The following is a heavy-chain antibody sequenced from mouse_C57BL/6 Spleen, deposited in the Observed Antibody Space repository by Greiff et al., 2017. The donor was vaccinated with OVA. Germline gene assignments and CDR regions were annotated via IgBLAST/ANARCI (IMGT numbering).Heavy chain of an antibody. CDR1: GYAFSSSW. V-gene: IGHV1-82*01. CDR2: IYPGDGDT. J-gene: IGHJ4*01. D-gene: IGHD3-2*02. CDR3: SIRKLRHGAMDY. Sequence: VQLQQSGPELVKPGASVKISCKASGYAFSSSWMNWVKQRPGKGLEWIGRIYPGDGDTNYNGKFKGKATLTADKSSSIAYMQLSSLTSEDSAVYCCSIRKLRHGAMDYWGQGTSVTVSS.